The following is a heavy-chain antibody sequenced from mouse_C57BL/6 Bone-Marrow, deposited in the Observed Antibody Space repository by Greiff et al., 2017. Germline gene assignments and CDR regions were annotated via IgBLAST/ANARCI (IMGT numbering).Heavy chain of an antibody. V-gene: IGHV1-76*01. CDR2: IYPGNGNT. Sequence: QVQLQQSGAELVRPGASVKLSCKASGYTFTDYYINWVKQRPGQGLEWIARIYPGNGNTYYNEKFKGKATLTVEKSSSTAYMQLSSLTSEDSAVYVCARAWVAYGGQGTLVTVSA. CDR3: ARAWVAY. CDR1: GYTFTDYY. J-gene: IGHJ3*01.